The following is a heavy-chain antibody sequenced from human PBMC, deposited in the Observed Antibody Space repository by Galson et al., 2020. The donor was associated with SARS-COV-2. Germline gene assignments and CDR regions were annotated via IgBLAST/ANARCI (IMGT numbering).Heavy chain of an antibody. CDR2: INTDTGYP. D-gene: IGHD6-19*01. Sequence: ASVKVSCKASGYTFFTYAIYWVRQAPGQGLEWMGWINTDTGYPTYAQGFTGRLVFSLDTSVTTAYLQINNLKPEDTAVYYCARALPHTSGSKIGFDYWGQGTLVTVSS. CDR3: ARALPHTSGSKIGFDY. J-gene: IGHJ4*02. CDR1: GYTFFTYA. V-gene: IGHV7-4-1*02.